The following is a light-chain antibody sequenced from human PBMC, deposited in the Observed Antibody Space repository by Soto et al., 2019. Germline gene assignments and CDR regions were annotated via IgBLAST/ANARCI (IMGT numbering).Light chain of an antibody. V-gene: IGKV3-11*01. CDR2: HAS. Sequence: DIVLTQSPATLSLSPGESATLSCRASQSVSSYLAWYQHKPGQAPSLLLYHASKRATGIQARFSGSGSGTVFTLTISSLEPEDFAVYYCQQHTSWPLTFGGGTKVEIK. CDR3: QQHTSWPLT. J-gene: IGKJ4*01. CDR1: QSVSSY.